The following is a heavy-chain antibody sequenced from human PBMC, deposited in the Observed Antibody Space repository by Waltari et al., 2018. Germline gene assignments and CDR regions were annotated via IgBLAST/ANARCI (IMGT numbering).Heavy chain of an antibody. CDR3: ARDASSGYYGPLAVAFDI. V-gene: IGHV4-38-2*02. J-gene: IGHJ3*02. CDR1: GYSISSGYY. CDR2: IYHSGST. Sequence: QVQLQESGPGLVKPSETLSLTCAVSGYSISSGYYWGWIRQPPGKGLEWIGSIYHSGSTYYNPSLKSRVTISVDTSKNQFSLKLSSVTAEDTAVYYCARDASSGYYGPLAVAFDIWGQGTMVTVSS. D-gene: IGHD3-22*01.